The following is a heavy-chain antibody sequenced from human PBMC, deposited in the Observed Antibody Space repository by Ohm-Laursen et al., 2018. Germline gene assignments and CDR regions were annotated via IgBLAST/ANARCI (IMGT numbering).Heavy chain of an antibody. Sequence: ESLRISCKGSEYSFTTYWIGWVRQMPGKGLEWMGIIYPGDSDTRYSPSFQGQVTISADKSISTAYLQWSSLKASDTAMYYCARRSTLTTPSFDYWGQGTLVTVSS. D-gene: IGHD4-11*01. J-gene: IGHJ4*02. CDR3: ARRSTLTTPSFDY. V-gene: IGHV5-51*01. CDR2: IYPGDSDT. CDR1: EYSFTTYW.